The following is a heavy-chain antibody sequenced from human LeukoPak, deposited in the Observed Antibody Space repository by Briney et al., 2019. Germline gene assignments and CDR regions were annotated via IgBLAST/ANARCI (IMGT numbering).Heavy chain of an antibody. V-gene: IGHV3-30-3*01. CDR2: ISYDGSNK. D-gene: IGHD1-26*01. CDR1: GFTFSSYA. J-gene: IGHJ3*02. Sequence: GGSLRLSCAASGFTFSSYAMHWVRQAPGKGLEWVAVISYDGSNKYYADSVKGRFTISRDNSKNTLYLQMNSLRAEDTAVYYCARGGWDPSDAFDIWGQGTMVTVSS. CDR3: ARGGWDPSDAFDI.